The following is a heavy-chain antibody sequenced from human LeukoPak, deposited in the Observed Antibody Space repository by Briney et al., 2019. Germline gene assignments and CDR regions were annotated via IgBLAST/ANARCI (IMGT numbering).Heavy chain of an antibody. CDR2: INPNSGGT. V-gene: IGHV1-2*02. CDR1: GYTFTGYY. Sequence: ASVKVSCKASGYTFTGYYMHWVRQAPGQGLEWMGWINPNSGGTNYAQKFQGRVTMTRDTSISTAYMELSRLRSDDTAVYYCARGDIVVVPAAPDPYYYYGMDVWGQGTTVTVSS. D-gene: IGHD2-2*01. J-gene: IGHJ6*02. CDR3: ARGDIVVVPAAPDPYYYYGMDV.